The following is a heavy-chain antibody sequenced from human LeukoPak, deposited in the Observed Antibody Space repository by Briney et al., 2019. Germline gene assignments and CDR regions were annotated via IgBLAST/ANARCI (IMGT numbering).Heavy chain of an antibody. CDR2: AYYSGTY. V-gene: IGHV4-39*07. Sequence: SETLSLTCTVSGDSIRGSPNYWAWIRQPPGKGLEWIGNAYYSGTYYYTPSLESRVTISLDASKNQFSLRPRSVTAADTALYFCARRIAGSSSMGYWGQGTLVTVSS. J-gene: IGHJ4*02. D-gene: IGHD6-6*01. CDR1: GDSIRGSPNY. CDR3: ARRIAGSSSMGY.